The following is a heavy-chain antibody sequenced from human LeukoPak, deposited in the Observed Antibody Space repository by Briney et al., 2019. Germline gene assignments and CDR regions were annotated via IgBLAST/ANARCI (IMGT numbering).Heavy chain of an antibody. Sequence: PGGSLRLSCAASGFTFSSYSMNWVRQAPGKGLEWVSSITSSGSYIYYADSVKGRFTISRHNAKNSLYLQLNSLRAEDTAVYYCARDSSKYQLPCNDAFDIWGQGTMVTVSS. J-gene: IGHJ3*02. V-gene: IGHV3-21*01. CDR3: ARDSSKYQLPCNDAFDI. CDR1: GFTFSSYS. CDR2: ITSSGSYI. D-gene: IGHD2-2*01.